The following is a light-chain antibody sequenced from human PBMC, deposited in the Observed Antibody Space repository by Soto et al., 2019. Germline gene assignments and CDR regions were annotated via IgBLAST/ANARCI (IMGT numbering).Light chain of an antibody. Sequence: DIQLTQSPSFLSASVGDRVAITCRASQGISSYLAWYQQKPGKAPKVLIYGASTLQSGVPLRFSGSGSGTSFTRTISTLQPEDFATYKCQQLLSFPITFGQGTRLEIK. J-gene: IGKJ5*01. CDR1: QGISSY. CDR2: GAS. V-gene: IGKV1-9*01. CDR3: QQLLSFPIT.